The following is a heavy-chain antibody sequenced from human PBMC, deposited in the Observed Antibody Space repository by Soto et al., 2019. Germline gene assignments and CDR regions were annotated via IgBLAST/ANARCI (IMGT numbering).Heavy chain of an antibody. Sequence: QVQLVQSGAEVKKPGSSVKVSCKASGGTFSSYAISWVRQAPGQGLEWMGGIIPIFGTANYAQEFQGRVTITADEPTSTAYMELSSLRSEDTAVYYCARVRVYGDYEHYWGQGTLVTVSS. CDR2: IIPIFGTA. CDR3: ARVRVYGDYEHY. D-gene: IGHD4-17*01. J-gene: IGHJ4*02. V-gene: IGHV1-69*01. CDR1: GGTFSSYA.